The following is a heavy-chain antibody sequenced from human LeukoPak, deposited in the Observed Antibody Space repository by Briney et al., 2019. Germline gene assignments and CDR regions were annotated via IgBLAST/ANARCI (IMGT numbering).Heavy chain of an antibody. D-gene: IGHD3-10*02. J-gene: IGHJ6*04. CDR2: TSSSGSTI. V-gene: IGHV3-48*03. CDR1: GFTFSSYE. Sequence: AGSLRLSCAASGFTFSSYEMNWVRQAPGKGLEWVSYTSSSGSTIYYADSVKGRFTISRDNAKNSLYLQMNSLRAEDTAVYYCAELGITMIGGVWGKGTTVTISS. CDR3: AELGITMIGGV.